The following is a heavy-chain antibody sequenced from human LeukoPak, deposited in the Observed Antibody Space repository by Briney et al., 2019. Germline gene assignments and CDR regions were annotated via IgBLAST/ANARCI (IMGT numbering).Heavy chain of an antibody. V-gene: IGHV3-23*01. CDR1: GFTFRTYA. Sequence: GGSLRLSCVASGFTFRTYAMSWVRQAPGKGLEWVSSVSASGGSTYYADSVKGRFTISRDDSSSTLYLQMNSLKAEDTAVYSCAKEAAATYYHIDYWGQGSLVTVSS. D-gene: IGHD3-22*01. J-gene: IGHJ4*02. CDR2: VSASGGST. CDR3: AKEAAATYYHIDY.